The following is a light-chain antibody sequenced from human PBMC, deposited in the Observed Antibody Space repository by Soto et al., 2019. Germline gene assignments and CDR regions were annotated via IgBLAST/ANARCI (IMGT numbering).Light chain of an antibody. V-gene: IGLV2-23*01. CDR1: SSDVGSYNL. CDR2: EGS. CDR3: CSYAGFSTFV. J-gene: IGLJ1*01. Sequence: QSALTQPASVSGSPGQSITISCTGTSSDVGSYNLVSWYQQHPGKAPKLMIYEGSKRPSGVSNRFSGSKSGNTASLTISGLPAEDEAHYYCCSYAGFSTFVFGSGTKLTVL.